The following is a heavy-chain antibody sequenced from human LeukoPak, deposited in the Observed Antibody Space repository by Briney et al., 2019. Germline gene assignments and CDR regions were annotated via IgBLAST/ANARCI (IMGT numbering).Heavy chain of an antibody. D-gene: IGHD1-26*01. CDR3: AKDASSYYYYGMDV. Sequence: GGSLRLSCAASGFTFSNYPMSWVRQTPGKGLEWVSAITGSSGVIFNADSVKGRFTISRDNAKNSLYLQMNSLRAEDTALYYCAKDASSYYYYGMDVWAKGPRSPSP. J-gene: IGHJ6*02. CDR1: GFTFSNYP. CDR2: ITGSSGVI. V-gene: IGHV3-23*01.